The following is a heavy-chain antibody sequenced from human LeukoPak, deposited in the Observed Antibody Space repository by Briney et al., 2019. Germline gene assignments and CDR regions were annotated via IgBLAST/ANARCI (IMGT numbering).Heavy chain of an antibody. J-gene: IGHJ1*01. D-gene: IGHD2-2*01. V-gene: IGHV3-9*01. CDR1: GFTFDDYA. Sequence: PGGSLRLSCEASGFTFDDYAMHWVRQAPGKGLEWVSGISWNSGSIGYADSVKGRFTISRDNAKNSLYLQMNSLRAEDTALYYCAKVYCSSTSCYGYFQHWGQGTLVTVSS. CDR3: AKVYCSSTSCYGYFQH. CDR2: ISWNSGSI.